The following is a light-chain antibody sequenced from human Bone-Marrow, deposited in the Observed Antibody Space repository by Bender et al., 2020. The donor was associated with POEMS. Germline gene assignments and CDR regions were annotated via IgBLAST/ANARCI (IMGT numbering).Light chain of an antibody. V-gene: IGLV1-36*01. Sequence: QSVLTQPPSVSEAPRQRVTISCSGSSANVGRHAVNWYQQRPGKAPKLLIYYDDLLSSGVSDRFSGSKSGASASLAISGLRFEDEADYYCAAWDDGLSVWVFGGGTKLTVL. J-gene: IGLJ3*02. CDR3: AAWDDGLSVWV. CDR1: SANVGRHA. CDR2: YDD.